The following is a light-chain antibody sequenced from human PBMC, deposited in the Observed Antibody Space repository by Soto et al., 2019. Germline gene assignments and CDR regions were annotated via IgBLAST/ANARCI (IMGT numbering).Light chain of an antibody. CDR1: QSVSSN. J-gene: IGKJ1*01. Sequence: EMVMTQSPATLSVSPGERATLSCRASQSVSSNLAWYQQKPGQATRLLIYGASTRANGIPARFSGSGSGTEFTLTISSLQSEDFAVYYCQQYNNWHPWTFGQGTKVDIK. V-gene: IGKV3-15*01. CDR2: GAS. CDR3: QQYNNWHPWT.